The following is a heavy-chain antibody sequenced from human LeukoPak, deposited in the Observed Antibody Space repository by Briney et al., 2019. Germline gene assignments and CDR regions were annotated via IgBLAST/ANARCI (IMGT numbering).Heavy chain of an antibody. CDR1: GYTLTGLS. V-gene: IGHV1-24*01. D-gene: IGHD3-22*01. J-gene: IGHJ4*02. CDR2: FDPEDGET. CDR3: ATWAYYYDSSGYYHFDY. Sequence: ASVKVSCKVSGYTLTGLSMHWVRQAPGKGLEWMGGFDPEDGETIYAQKFQGRVTMTEDTSTDTAYMELSSLRSEDTAVYYCATWAYYYDSSGYYHFDYWGQGTLVTVSS.